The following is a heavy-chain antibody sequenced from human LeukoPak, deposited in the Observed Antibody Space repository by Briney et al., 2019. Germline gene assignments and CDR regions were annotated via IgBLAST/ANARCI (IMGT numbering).Heavy chain of an antibody. CDR2: TYYRSKWYN. Sequence: SQTLSLTCAISGDSVSSNSAAWNWIRQSPSRGLEWLGRTYYRSKWYNDYAVSVKSRITINPDTSKNQFSLQLNSVTPEDTAVYYCARAPGGTTVVTPFGAFDIWGQGTMVTASS. V-gene: IGHV6-1*01. CDR1: GDSVSSNSAA. D-gene: IGHD4-23*01. CDR3: ARAPGGTTVVTPFGAFDI. J-gene: IGHJ3*02.